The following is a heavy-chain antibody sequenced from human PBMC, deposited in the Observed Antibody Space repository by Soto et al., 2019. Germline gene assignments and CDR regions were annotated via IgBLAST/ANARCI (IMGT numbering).Heavy chain of an antibody. Sequence: QVQLVESGGGLVKPGGSLRLSCAASGFTFSDYYMSWIRQAPGKGLEWVSYISSSGSTIYYADSVKGRFTISRDNAKNSLYLQMNSLRAEATAVYYCERDRAVAGKRRQPEDYWGQGTLVTVSS. CDR1: GFTFSDYY. V-gene: IGHV3-11*01. CDR3: ERDRAVAGKRRQPEDY. D-gene: IGHD6-19*01. J-gene: IGHJ4*02. CDR2: ISSSGSTI.